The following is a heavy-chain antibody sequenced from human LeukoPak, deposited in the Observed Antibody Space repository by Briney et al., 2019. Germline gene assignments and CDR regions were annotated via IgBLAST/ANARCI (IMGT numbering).Heavy chain of an antibody. CDR2: INHSGST. V-gene: IGHV4-34*01. Sequence: SETLSLTCTVSGGSISSYYWSWIRQPPGKGLEWIGEINHSGSTNYNPSLKSRVTISVDTSKNQFSLKLSSVTAADTAVYYCARGVFGYWGQGTLVTVSS. CDR3: ARGVFGY. CDR1: GGSISSYY. J-gene: IGHJ4*02.